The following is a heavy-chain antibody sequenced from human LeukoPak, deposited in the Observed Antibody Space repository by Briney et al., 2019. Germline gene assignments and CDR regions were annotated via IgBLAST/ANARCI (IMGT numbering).Heavy chain of an antibody. D-gene: IGHD1/OR15-1a*01. J-gene: IGHJ4*02. CDR1: GGSISSSSYY. CDR2: IYYSGST. Sequence: SETLSLTCTVSGGSISSSSYYWGWIRQPPGKGLEWIGSIYYSGSTYYNPSLKSRVTISVDTSKNQFSLKLSSVTAADTAVYYCARDSFGVSSWHNRDLDYWGQGTLVTVSS. CDR3: ARDSFGVSSWHNRDLDY. V-gene: IGHV4-39*07.